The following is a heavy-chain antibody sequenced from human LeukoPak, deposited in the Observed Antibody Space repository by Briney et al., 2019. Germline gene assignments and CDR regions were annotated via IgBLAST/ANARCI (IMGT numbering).Heavy chain of an antibody. J-gene: IGHJ5*02. CDR1: GYTFTGYY. D-gene: IGHD3-10*01. V-gene: IGHV1-2*04. CDR2: INPNSGGT. CDR3: ARSNYYGSGTEWFDP. Sequence: GASVKVSCKASGYTFTGYYMHWVRRAPGQGLEWMGWINPNSGGTNYAQKFQGWVAMTRDTSISTAYMELSRLRSDDTAVYYCARSNYYGSGTEWFDPWGQGTLVTVSS.